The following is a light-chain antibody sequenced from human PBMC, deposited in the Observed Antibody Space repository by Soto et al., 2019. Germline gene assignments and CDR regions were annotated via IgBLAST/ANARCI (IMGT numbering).Light chain of an antibody. V-gene: IGKV4-1*01. CDR1: QSILYRSNNTNF. CDR2: WAS. CDR3: QQYYNTPYT. Sequence: DIVMTQSPDSLAVSLGERATINCKSSQSILYRSNNTNFLAWYQQKSGQPPKLLIYWASTRESGVPDRFSGSESGTDFTLTISSLQAEDVAVYYCQQYYNTPYTFGQGTKLEIK. J-gene: IGKJ2*01.